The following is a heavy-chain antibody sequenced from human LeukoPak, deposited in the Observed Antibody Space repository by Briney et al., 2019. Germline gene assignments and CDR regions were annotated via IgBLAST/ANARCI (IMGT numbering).Heavy chain of an antibody. CDR3: ARGTSSGWYAHYYYYYGMDV. CDR1: GGSISSYY. J-gene: IGHJ6*02. Sequence: PSETLSLTCTVSGGSISSYYWSWIRQPPGKGLEWIGYIYYSGSTNYNPSLKSRVTISVDTSKNQFSLQLSSVTAADTAVYYCARGTSSGWYAHYYYYYGMDVWGQGTTVTVSS. V-gene: IGHV4-59*01. D-gene: IGHD6-19*01. CDR2: IYYSGST.